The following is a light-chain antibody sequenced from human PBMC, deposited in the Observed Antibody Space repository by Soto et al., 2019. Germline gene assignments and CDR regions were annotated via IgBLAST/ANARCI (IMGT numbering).Light chain of an antibody. J-gene: IGKJ1*01. CDR3: QQYSSHST. CDR1: QSTSSY. Sequence: DIQMTQSPATRSASVGDRVTSTCRASQSTSSYLAWYQQKPGKAPKLLIYQASSLENGVPSRFSGSGSGTEFSLTISSLQPDDFATYYCQQYSSHSTFGQGTKVDIK. V-gene: IGKV1-5*03. CDR2: QAS.